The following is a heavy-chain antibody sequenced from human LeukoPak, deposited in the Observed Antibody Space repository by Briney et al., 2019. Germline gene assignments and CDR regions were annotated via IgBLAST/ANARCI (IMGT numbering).Heavy chain of an antibody. J-gene: IGHJ5*02. CDR3: AKYTLARVARGGANWFDP. V-gene: IGHV3-9*01. D-gene: IGHD3-10*01. CDR1: GFTFDDYA. Sequence: GGSLRLSCAASGFTFDDYAMHWVRQAPGKGLEWVSGISWNSGSIGYADSVKGRFTISRDNAKNSLYLQMNSLRAEDTALYYCAKYTLARVARGGANWFDPWGQGTLVTVSS. CDR2: ISWNSGSI.